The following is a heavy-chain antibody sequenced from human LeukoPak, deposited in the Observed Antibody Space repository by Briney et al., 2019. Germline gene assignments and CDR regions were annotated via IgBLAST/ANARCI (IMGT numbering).Heavy chain of an antibody. D-gene: IGHD3-10*01. CDR2: IYYSGST. J-gene: IGHJ4*02. CDR1: GGSISSSSYY. Sequence: SETLSLTCTVSGGSISSSSYYWGWIRQPPGKGLEWLGSIYYSGSTYYNPSLKSRVTISVDTSKNQFSLKLSSVTAADTAVYYCARFRAGVGEPYGDYWGQGTLVTVSS. V-gene: IGHV4-39*07. CDR3: ARFRAGVGEPYGDY.